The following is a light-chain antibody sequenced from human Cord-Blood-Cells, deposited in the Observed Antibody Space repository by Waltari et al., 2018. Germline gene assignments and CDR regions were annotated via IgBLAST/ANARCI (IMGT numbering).Light chain of an antibody. J-gene: IGLJ1*01. CDR1: SSDVGGYNY. V-gene: IGLV2-14*01. CDR2: EVS. Sequence: QSALTQPASVSGSPGQSITISCTGTSSDVGGYNYVSWYQQHPGKAPKLMIYEVSNRPARSSNRCTGSKSGNTASLTIAGLHAEYEADDSCSSYTSRSTLVFGTGTKVTVL. CDR3: SSYTSRSTLV.